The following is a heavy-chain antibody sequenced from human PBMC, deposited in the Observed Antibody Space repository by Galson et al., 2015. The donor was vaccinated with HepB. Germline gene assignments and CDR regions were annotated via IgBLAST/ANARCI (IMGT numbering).Heavy chain of an antibody. CDR2: IKSKTDGGTT. D-gene: IGHD5-24*01. J-gene: IGHJ4*02. Sequence: SLRLSCAASGFTFSNAWMSWVRQAPGKGLEWVGRIKSKTDGGTTDYAAPVKGRFTISRDDSKNTLYLQMNSLKTEDTAVYYCTTEKDGYNFQTYFDYWGQGTLVPVSS. V-gene: IGHV3-15*01. CDR3: TTEKDGYNFQTYFDY. CDR1: GFTFSNAW.